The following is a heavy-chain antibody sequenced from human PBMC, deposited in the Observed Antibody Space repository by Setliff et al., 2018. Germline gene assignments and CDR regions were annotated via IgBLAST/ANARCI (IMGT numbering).Heavy chain of an antibody. CDR2: ISYDGSNK. CDR1: GFTFSSYA. CDR3: ARGRQYNWNDVSFDY. J-gene: IGHJ4*02. V-gene: IGHV3-30*14. Sequence: GGSLRLSCAASGFTFSSYAMHWVRQAPGKGLEWVAVISYDGSNKYYADSVKGRFTISRDNSKNTLYLQMNSLVSEDTAVYYCARGRQYNWNDVSFDYWGQGTLVTVSS. D-gene: IGHD1-20*01.